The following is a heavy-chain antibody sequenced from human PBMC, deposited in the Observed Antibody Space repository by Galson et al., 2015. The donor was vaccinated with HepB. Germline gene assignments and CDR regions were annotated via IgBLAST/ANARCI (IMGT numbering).Heavy chain of an antibody. CDR1: GFTVRSNY. CDR3: ARGGEAGYSGYHGFDY. D-gene: IGHD5-12*01. V-gene: IGHV3-66*01. J-gene: IGHJ4*02. Sequence: SLRLSCAASGFTVRSNYMSWARQAPGKGLEWVSGIYRDGAPDYADPVKGRFTISRDNSNNRVYLQMNSLRVDDTAVYYCARGGEAGYSGYHGFDYWGQGTLVTVSS. CDR2: IYRDGAP.